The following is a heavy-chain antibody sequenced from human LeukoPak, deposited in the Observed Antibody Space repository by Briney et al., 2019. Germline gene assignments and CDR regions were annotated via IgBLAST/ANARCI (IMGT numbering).Heavy chain of an antibody. Sequence: QPGGSLRLSCPASGFTFSDYSMNWVRQAPGKGLEWISYIGISSGNTKYADSVKGRFTISGDNAKSSLYLQMNSLRVEDTAVYYCARDHNYAFDNWGQGTLVTVSS. CDR1: GFTFSDYS. CDR2: IGISSGNT. V-gene: IGHV3-48*04. CDR3: ARDHNYAFDN. D-gene: IGHD4-11*01. J-gene: IGHJ4*02.